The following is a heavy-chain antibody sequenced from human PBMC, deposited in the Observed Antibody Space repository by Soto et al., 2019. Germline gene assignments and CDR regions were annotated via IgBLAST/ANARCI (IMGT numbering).Heavy chain of an antibody. J-gene: IGHJ4*02. Sequence: EVQLVESGGGLVKPGGSLRLSCAASGFAFSSYSMNWVRQAPGKGLEWVAFITIRSSYIYYADSVRGRFTISRDNAKNSLYLQMDGLRAEDTAVYYCERDDGWLVLDYWGQGTLVTVSS. CDR2: ITIRSSYI. V-gene: IGHV3-21*06. D-gene: IGHD6-19*01. CDR1: GFAFSSYS. CDR3: ERDDGWLVLDY.